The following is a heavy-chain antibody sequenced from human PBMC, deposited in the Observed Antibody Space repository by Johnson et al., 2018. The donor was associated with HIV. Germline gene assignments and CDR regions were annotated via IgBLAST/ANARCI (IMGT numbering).Heavy chain of an antibody. Sequence: QVQLVESGGGVVQPGRSLRLSCAASGFTFSSYGMHWVRQAPGKGLEWVAVIWYDGSNKYYADSVKGRFTISRDNSKNTLYLQMNSLRAEDTAVYYCASGWGIAASDAFDIWGQGTMVIVSS. D-gene: IGHD6-13*01. J-gene: IGHJ3*02. CDR1: GFTFSSYG. V-gene: IGHV3-33*01. CDR3: ASGWGIAASDAFDI. CDR2: IWYDGSNK.